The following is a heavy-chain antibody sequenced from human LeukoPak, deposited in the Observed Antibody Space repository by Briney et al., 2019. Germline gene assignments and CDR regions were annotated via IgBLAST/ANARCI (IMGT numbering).Heavy chain of an antibody. Sequence: SETLSLTCTVSGDSSSSYYWSWIRQPPGKGLEWIGYINHSGSTNYNPSLKSRVTISVDTSKNQFSLKLSSVTAADTAVYYCARWGSSSYFDYWGQGTLVTVSS. CDR3: ARWGSSSYFDY. D-gene: IGHD6-6*01. CDR1: GDSSSSYY. V-gene: IGHV4-59*01. J-gene: IGHJ4*02. CDR2: INHSGST.